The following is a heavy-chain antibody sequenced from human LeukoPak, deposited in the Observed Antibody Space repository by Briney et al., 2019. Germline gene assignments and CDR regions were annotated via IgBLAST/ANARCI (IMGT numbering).Heavy chain of an antibody. D-gene: IGHD3/OR15-3a*01. CDR2: TRFDGKNK. CDR3: DFDY. CDR1: GFTFSRYG. Sequence: GGSLRLSCAASGFTFSRYGMHWVRQAPGKGLEWVSFTRFDGKNKYYADSVKGRFTISKDSSKNTLDLQMNSLRTEDTAVYLDDFDYWGQGTLVTVSS. J-gene: IGHJ4*02. V-gene: IGHV3-30*02.